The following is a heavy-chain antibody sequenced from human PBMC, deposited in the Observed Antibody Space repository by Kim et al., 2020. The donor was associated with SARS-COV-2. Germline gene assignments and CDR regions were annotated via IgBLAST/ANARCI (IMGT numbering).Heavy chain of an antibody. V-gene: IGHV3-23*01. CDR1: GFTFSSYA. CDR3: AKTSISIAAAGPDYYFDY. CDR2: ISGSGGST. J-gene: IGHJ4*02. Sequence: GGSLRLSCAASGFTFSSYAMSWVRQAPGKGLEWVSAISGSGGSTYYADSVKGRFTISRDNSKNTLYLQMNSLRAEDTAVYYCAKTSISIAAAGPDYYFDYWGQGTLVTVSS. D-gene: IGHD6-13*01.